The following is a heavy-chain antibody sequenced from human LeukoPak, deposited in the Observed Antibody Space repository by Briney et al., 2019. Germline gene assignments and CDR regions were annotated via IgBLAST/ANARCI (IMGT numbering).Heavy chain of an antibody. CDR3: AREVHGSGTIKLDL. V-gene: IGHV3-23*01. CDR2: ISGGGDNT. J-gene: IGHJ5*02. D-gene: IGHD3-10*01. CDR1: GFTFSSYA. Sequence: GGSLRLSCAASGFTFSSYAMSWVRQAAGKGLEWVAAISGGGDNTYYADFVKGRFTISRDNSNNTLNLQMNRLRAEDTAIYYCAREVHGSGTIKLDLWGQGTLVTVSS.